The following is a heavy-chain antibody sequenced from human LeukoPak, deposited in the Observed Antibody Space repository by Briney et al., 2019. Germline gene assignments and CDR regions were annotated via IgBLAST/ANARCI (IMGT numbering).Heavy chain of an antibody. CDR2: ISAYNGNT. J-gene: IGHJ5*02. CDR1: GGTFSSYA. V-gene: IGHV1-18*01. Sequence: ASVKVSCKASGGTFSSYAISWVRQAPGQGLEWMGWISAYNGNTNYAQKLQGRVTMTTDTSTSTAYMELRSLRSDDTAVYYCARASGGDFNYDWFDPWGQGTLVTVSS. D-gene: IGHD2-21*02. CDR3: ARASGGDFNYDWFDP.